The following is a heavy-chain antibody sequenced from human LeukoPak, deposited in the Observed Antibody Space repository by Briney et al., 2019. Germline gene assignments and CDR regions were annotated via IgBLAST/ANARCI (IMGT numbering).Heavy chain of an antibody. CDR3: AKVSIKQQLAHTFDY. Sequence: TGGSLRLSCAASGFTFSSYAMSWVRQAPGKGLEWVSAISGSGGSTYYADSVKGRFTISRDNSKNTLYLQMNSLRAEDTAVYYCAKVSIKQQLAHTFDYWGQGTLVTVSS. CDR1: GFTFSSYA. J-gene: IGHJ4*02. CDR2: ISGSGGST. D-gene: IGHD6-13*01. V-gene: IGHV3-23*01.